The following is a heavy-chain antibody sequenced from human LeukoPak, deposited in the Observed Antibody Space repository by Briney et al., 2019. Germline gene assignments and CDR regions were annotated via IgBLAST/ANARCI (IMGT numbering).Heavy chain of an antibody. D-gene: IGHD2/OR15-2a*01. Sequence: GGSLRLSCAASGFTFNNYAMSWVRQAPGKGLEWVSAISGSGGTTYYAESVKGRFTFSRDNSKSTLYLQMHSLRVEDTAVYYCAKFLPVFDYWGQGSLVTVSS. CDR2: ISGSGGTT. V-gene: IGHV3-23*01. CDR1: GFTFNNYA. J-gene: IGHJ4*02. CDR3: AKFLPVFDY.